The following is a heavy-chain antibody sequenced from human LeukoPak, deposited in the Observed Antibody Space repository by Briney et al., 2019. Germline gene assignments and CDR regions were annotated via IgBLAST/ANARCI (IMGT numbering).Heavy chain of an antibody. J-gene: IGHJ4*02. CDR2: ISGSGGST. Sequence: GGSLRLSCAASGFTLSSYAMSWVRQAPGKGLEWVSAISGSGGSTYYADSVKGRFTISRDNSKNTLYLQMNSLRAEDTAVYYCAKELYSSSSGPLDYWGQGTLVTVSS. CDR1: GFTLSSYA. CDR3: AKELYSSSSGPLDY. V-gene: IGHV3-23*01. D-gene: IGHD6-6*01.